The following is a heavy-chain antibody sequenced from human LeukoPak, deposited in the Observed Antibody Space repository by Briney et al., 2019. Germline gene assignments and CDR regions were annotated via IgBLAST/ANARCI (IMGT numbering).Heavy chain of an antibody. J-gene: IGHJ4*02. CDR3: ARGTAQPHDY. Sequence: ASVKVSCKASGYTFTNYYINWVRQAPGQGLEWMGWISVYNFNTNYAQKLQGRVTMTTDTSTSTAYMELRSLRSDDTAVYYCARGTAQPHDYWGQGTQVTVSS. CDR1: GYTFTNYY. CDR2: ISVYNFNT. V-gene: IGHV1-18*01. D-gene: IGHD2-2*01.